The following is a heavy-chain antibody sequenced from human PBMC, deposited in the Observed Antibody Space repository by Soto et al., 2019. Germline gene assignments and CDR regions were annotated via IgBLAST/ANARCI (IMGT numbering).Heavy chain of an antibody. J-gene: IGHJ3*02. CDR1: GFTFGNPW. V-gene: IGHV3-15*01. CDR3: TTGYYAFDI. D-gene: IGHD3-10*01. Sequence: EVQLVESGGGWVRLGGSLSLSCAAPGFTFGNPWRTWSPQAQGKGLEWVGGIKSKTDGGTTDYAAPVKGRFTISRDDSKNTLYLQMNSLKTEDTAVYYCTTGYYAFDIWGQGTMVTVSS. CDR2: IKSKTDGGTT.